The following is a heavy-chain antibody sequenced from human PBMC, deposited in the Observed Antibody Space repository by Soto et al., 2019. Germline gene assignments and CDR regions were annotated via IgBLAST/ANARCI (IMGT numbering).Heavy chain of an antibody. CDR2: ISYDGSNK. D-gene: IGHD6-13*01. V-gene: IGHV3-30-3*01. CDR3: ESQYSSSWDPYNWFDP. J-gene: IGHJ5*02. Sequence: QVQLVESGGGVVQPGRSLRLSCAASGFTFSSYAMHWVRQSPGKGLEWVAVISYDGSNKYYADSVKGRFTISRDNSKNTLYLQMNRLRAEDTAVYYCESQYSSSWDPYNWFDPWGQGTLVTVSS. CDR1: GFTFSSYA.